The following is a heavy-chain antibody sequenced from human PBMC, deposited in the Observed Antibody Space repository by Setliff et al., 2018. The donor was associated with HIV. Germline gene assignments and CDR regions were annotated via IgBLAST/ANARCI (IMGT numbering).Heavy chain of an antibody. J-gene: IGHJ4*02. CDR1: GDSISSNNYY. CDR3: ARGGTVSADFDS. Sequence: LSLTCTVSGDSISSNNYYWAWIRQPPGKGLEWIGCIFYGGSAYYNPSFKSRVTLSVDTSENQFSLRLSSVTAADTAVYFCARGGTVSADFDSWGQGTLVTVSS. D-gene: IGHD6-19*01. V-gene: IGHV4-39*07. CDR2: IFYGGSA.